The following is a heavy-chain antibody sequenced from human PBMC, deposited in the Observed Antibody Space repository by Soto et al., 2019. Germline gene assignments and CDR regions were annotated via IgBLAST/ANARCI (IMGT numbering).Heavy chain of an antibody. CDR2: IKQDGSEK. CDR3: VRYGGTDGRRYDY. V-gene: IGHV3-7*01. Sequence: GGSLRLSCAASGFTFSRYWMSWVRQAPGKGLEWVANIKQDGSEKSYVDSVKGRLTISRDNAENSLYLQMNSLRAEDTAVYYCVRYGGTDGRRYDYWGHGTLVTVSS. CDR1: GFTFSRYW. D-gene: IGHD2-8*01. J-gene: IGHJ4*01.